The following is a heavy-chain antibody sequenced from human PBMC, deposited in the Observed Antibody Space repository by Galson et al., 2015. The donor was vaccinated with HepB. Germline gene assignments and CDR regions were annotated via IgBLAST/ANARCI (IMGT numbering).Heavy chain of an antibody. J-gene: IGHJ4*02. CDR1: GFTFSSYA. D-gene: IGHD5-24*01. V-gene: IGHV3-30-3*01. CDR2: ISYDGSNK. Sequence: SLRLSCAASGFTFSSYAMHWVRQAPGKGLEWVAVISYDGSNKYYADSVKGRFTISRDNSKNTLYLQMNSLRAEDTAVYYCARVGGGSALLDYWGQGTLVTVSS. CDR3: ARVGGGSALLDY.